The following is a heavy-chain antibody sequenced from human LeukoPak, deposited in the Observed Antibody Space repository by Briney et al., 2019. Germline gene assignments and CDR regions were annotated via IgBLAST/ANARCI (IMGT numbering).Heavy chain of an antibody. V-gene: IGHV4-61*02. J-gene: IGHJ4*02. CDR2: IYTSGST. CDR1: GGSISSGSYY. Sequence: PSQTLSLTCTVSGGSISSGSYYWSWIRQPAGKGLEWIGRIYTSGSTNYNPSLKSRVTISVDTSKNQFSLKLSSVTAADTAVYYCARDPDYYDSSGYYRDYWGQGTLVTVSS. D-gene: IGHD3-22*01. CDR3: ARDPDYYDSSGYYRDY.